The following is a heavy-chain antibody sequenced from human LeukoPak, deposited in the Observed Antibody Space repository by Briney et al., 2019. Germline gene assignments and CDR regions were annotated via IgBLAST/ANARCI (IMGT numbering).Heavy chain of an antibody. J-gene: IGHJ4*02. CDR1: GFTFSSYA. Sequence: GGSLRLSCAASGFTFSSYAMSWVRRAPGKGLMWVSAISGSGGSTYYADSVKGRFTISRDNSKNTLYLQMNSLRAEDTAVYSCAKGGYSYASFDYWGQGTLVTVSS. D-gene: IGHD5-18*01. V-gene: IGHV3-23*01. CDR3: AKGGYSYASFDY. CDR2: ISGSGGST.